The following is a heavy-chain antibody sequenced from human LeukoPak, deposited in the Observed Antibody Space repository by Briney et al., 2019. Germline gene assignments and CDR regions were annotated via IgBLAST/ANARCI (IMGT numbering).Heavy chain of an antibody. D-gene: IGHD2-21*02. Sequence: GGSLRLSCAASGFSVSAYWMSWVRQAPGKGLEWVANINEAGSEKPYVDSVKGRFTISRDNAKNSLYLEMNSLRAEDTAVYYCAKEAVAYCGGDCYTTPWGQGTLVTVSS. CDR3: AKEAVAYCGGDCYTTP. CDR2: INEAGSEK. CDR1: GFSVSAYW. J-gene: IGHJ5*02. V-gene: IGHV3-7*03.